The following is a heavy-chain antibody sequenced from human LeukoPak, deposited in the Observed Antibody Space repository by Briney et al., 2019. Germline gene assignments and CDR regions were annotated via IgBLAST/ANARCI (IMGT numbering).Heavy chain of an antibody. D-gene: IGHD3-10*01. V-gene: IGHV4-59*12. Sequence: DPSETLSLTCTVSGGSISSYYWSWIRQPPGKGLEWIGYIYYSGSTSYNPSLKSRVTISVDTSKNQFSLKLSSVTAADTAVVYCARERDGSGTNRGLDYWGQGTLVTVSS. J-gene: IGHJ4*02. CDR3: ARERDGSGTNRGLDY. CDR1: GGSISSYY. CDR2: IYYSGST.